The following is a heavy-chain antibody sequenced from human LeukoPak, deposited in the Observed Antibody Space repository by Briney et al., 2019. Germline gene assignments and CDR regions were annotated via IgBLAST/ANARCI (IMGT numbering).Heavy chain of an antibody. V-gene: IGHV1-2*02. Sequence: ASVKLSCKASGYTFPGYYMHWVRQAPGQGLEWRGWINPNSGGTNYAQKFQGRVTMTRDTSISTAYMELSTLRYADTAVYYCAREHSSSSGKVFDYWGQGTMVTVSS. CDR2: INPNSGGT. D-gene: IGHD6-6*01. CDR3: AREHSSSSGKVFDY. CDR1: GYTFPGYY. J-gene: IGHJ4*02.